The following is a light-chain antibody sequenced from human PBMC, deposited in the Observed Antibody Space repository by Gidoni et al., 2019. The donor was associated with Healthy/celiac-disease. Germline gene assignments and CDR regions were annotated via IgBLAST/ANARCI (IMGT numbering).Light chain of an antibody. J-gene: IGLJ1*01. CDR2: GNS. V-gene: IGLV1-40*01. CDR1: SSNIGAGYD. Sequence: QSVLPQPPSVSGAPGQRVTSSCTGSSSNIGAGYDVPSYQQLPGTAPTPLIYGNSNRPSGVPDRFSVSKSGTSASLAISGLQAEDEADYYCQSYDSSLSGYVFGTGTKVTVL. CDR3: QSYDSSLSGYV.